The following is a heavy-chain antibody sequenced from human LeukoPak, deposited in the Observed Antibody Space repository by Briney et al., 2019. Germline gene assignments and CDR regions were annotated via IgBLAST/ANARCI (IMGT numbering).Heavy chain of an antibody. CDR2: IYYSGST. V-gene: IGHV4-39*01. D-gene: IGHD3-22*01. J-gene: IGHJ4*02. CDR1: GGSISSSNYY. CDR3: AGPLLTYYSDSSAYS. Sequence: SETLSLTCSVSGGSISSSNYYWGWIRQPPGKGLEWIGIIYYSGSTSYNPSLKSRVTIFIDTSKNQFSLKLSSVTAADTAVYYCAGPLLTYYSDSSAYSWGQGTLVTVSS.